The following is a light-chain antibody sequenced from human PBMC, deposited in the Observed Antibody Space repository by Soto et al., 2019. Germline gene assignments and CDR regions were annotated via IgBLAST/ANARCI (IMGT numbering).Light chain of an antibody. CDR2: DAS. CDR3: QQCYMGWT. CDR1: QSIGRF. V-gene: IGKV1-5*01. Sequence: DIQMTQSPSTLSASVGDRVTITCRASQSIGRFLAWYQHQPGKAPKLLIYDASTLESGVPSRFSGTGSGTEFTFFITSLQPEDFGTYYCQQCYMGWTFGQGTKVDI. J-gene: IGKJ1*01.